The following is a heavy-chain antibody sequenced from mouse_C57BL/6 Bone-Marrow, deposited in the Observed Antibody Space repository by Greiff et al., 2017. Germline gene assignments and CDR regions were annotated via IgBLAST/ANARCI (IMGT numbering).Heavy chain of an antibody. J-gene: IGHJ2*01. CDR2: SRNKANDYTT. D-gene: IGHD4-1*01. V-gene: IGHV7-1*01. Sequence: KLVESGGGLVQSGRSLRLSCATSGFTFSDFYMEWVRQAPGKGLEWIAASRNKANDYTTEYSASVKGRFIVSRDTSQSILYLQMNALRAEDTAIYYCARDLGRGYFDYWGQGTTLTVSS. CDR1: GFTFSDFY. CDR3: ARDLGRGYFDY.